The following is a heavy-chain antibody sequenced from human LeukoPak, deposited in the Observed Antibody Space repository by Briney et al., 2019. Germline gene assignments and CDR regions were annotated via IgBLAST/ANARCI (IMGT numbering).Heavy chain of an antibody. CDR1: GYPFTDYY. V-gene: IGHV1-2*02. D-gene: IGHD5-12*01. J-gene: IGHJ5*02. Sequence: WASVKVSCKTSGYPFTDYYMHWVRQAPGQGPEGMGWIQPKSGVTNYAQRFQGRISMTGDTSISTAYVELTTLTSDDTAVYYCATRLGGYVALNWFDPWGQGTLVTVSS. CDR3: ATRLGGYVALNWFDP. CDR2: IQPKSGVT.